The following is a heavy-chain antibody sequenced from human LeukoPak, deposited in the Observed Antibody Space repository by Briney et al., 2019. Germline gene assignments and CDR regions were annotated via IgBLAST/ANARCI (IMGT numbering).Heavy chain of an antibody. J-gene: IGHJ4*02. Sequence: SVKVSCKASGGTFSRYGISWVRQAPGQGLEWMGGIIPIFDTAHYAQKFQGRVTITADESTSTAYMELSSLRSEDTAVYYCARGYHDSSVDYFDYCGQGTLVTVSS. CDR2: IIPIFDTA. D-gene: IGHD3-22*01. V-gene: IGHV1-69*13. CDR1: GGTFSRYG. CDR3: ARGYHDSSVDYFDY.